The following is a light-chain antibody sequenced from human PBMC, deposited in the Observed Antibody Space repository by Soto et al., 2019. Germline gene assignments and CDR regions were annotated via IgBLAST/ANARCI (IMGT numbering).Light chain of an antibody. V-gene: IGKV3-15*01. CDR3: QQYNNWPRIT. CDR1: QSVSSN. J-gene: IGKJ5*01. CDR2: GAS. Sequence: EIVMTQSPATLSVSPGERATLSCRASQSVSSNLAWYQQKPGQPPRLLIYGASTRATGIPARFSGSGSGTEFTLPISSLQSEDFAVYYCQQYNNWPRITFGQGTRLEIK.